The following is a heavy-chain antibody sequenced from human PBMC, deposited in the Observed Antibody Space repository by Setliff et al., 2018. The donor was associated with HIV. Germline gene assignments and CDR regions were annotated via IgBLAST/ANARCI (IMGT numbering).Heavy chain of an antibody. Sequence: ETLSLTCTVSAYSIRNGYYWGWIRQSPGKGLEWIGTLYYDGNTYYNPSLKSRVTMSVDTFKNQFSLNLNSVTAADTAVYYCARETIRSGHPSEAGFDFWGQGALVTVSS. CDR2: LYYDGNT. CDR3: ARETIRSGHPSEAGFDF. V-gene: IGHV4-38-2*02. J-gene: IGHJ4*02. CDR1: AYSIRNGYY. D-gene: IGHD6-19*01.